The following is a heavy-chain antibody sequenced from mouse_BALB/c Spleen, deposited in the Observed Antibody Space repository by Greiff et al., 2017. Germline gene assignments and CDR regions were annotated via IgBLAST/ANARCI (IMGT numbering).Heavy chain of an antibody. J-gene: IGHJ2*01. V-gene: IGHV3-2*02. CDR1: GYSITSDYA. Sequence: EVQRVESGPGLVKPSQSLSLTCTVTGYSITSDYAWNWIRQFPGNKLEWMGYISYSGSTSYNPSLKSRISITRDTSKNQFFLQLNSVTTEDTATYYCARYSGFAFDYWGQGTTLTVSS. CDR2: ISYSGST. D-gene: IGHD1-3*01. CDR3: ARYSGFAFDY.